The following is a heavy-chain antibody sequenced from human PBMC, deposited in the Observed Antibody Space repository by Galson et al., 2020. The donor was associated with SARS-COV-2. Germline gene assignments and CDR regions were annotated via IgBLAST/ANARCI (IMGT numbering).Heavy chain of an antibody. J-gene: IGHJ3*02. CDR3: ARDLGYYYDSSGYPLDAFDI. Sequence: ASVKVSCKASGYTFTGYYMHWVRQAPGQGLEWMGWINPNSGGTNYAQKFQGRVTMTRDTSISTAYMELSRLRSDDTAVYYCARDLGYYYDSSGYPLDAFDIWCQGTIVTVSS. CDR1: GYTFTGYY. D-gene: IGHD3-22*01. V-gene: IGHV1-2*02. CDR2: INPNSGGT.